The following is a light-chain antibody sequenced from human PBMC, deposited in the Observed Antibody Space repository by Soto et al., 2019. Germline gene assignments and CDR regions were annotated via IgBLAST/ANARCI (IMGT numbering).Light chain of an antibody. Sequence: DIVMTQSPLSLPVTPGEAASISCRSSQSLLHKNGNNYFSWFQQRPGRSPRRLIYKVSNRDSGVPARFSGSGSGTDFALKISRVEAEDVGVYYCMQGTHWPITFGQGTRLEIK. CDR3: MQGTHWPIT. J-gene: IGKJ5*01. CDR2: KVS. V-gene: IGKV2-30*02. CDR1: QSLLHKNGNNY.